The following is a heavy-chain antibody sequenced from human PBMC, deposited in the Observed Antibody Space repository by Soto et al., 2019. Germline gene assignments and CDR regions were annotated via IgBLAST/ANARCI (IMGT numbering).Heavy chain of an antibody. J-gene: IGHJ4*02. D-gene: IGHD3-10*01. CDR2: IKEDGSEQ. CDR1: GFTFSSYW. V-gene: IGHV3-7*01. CDR3: TRNQVKADY. Sequence: EVQLVESGGGLVQPGGSLRLSCAASGFTFSSYWMTWVRQAPGKGLEWVAKIKEDGSEQNYVDSVKGRFTISRDNAKSSLYLQMNSLTVADTAMYYCTRNQVKADYWGQGTLVTVSS.